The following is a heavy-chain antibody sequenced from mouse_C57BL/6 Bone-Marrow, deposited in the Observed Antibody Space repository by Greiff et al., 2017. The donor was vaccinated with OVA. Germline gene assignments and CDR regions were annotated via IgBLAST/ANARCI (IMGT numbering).Heavy chain of an antibody. CDR2: FYPGSGSI. Sequence: QVQLQQSGAELVKPGASVKLSCKASGYNFTEYTIHWVKQRSGQGLEWIGWFYPGSGSIKYNEKFKDKATLTADKSSSTVYMELSSLTSGDSAVYVCARHEEGMGAMDYWGQGTSVTVSS. CDR3: ARHEEGMGAMDY. CDR1: GYNFTEYT. D-gene: IGHD2-3*01. V-gene: IGHV1-62-2*01. J-gene: IGHJ4*01.